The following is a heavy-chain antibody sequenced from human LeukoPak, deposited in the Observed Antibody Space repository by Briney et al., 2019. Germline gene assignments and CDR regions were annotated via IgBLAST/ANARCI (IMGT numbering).Heavy chain of an antibody. V-gene: IGHV4-59*12. CDR1: GGSISSYY. CDR3: ARDRGSSWYHYFDY. D-gene: IGHD6-13*01. J-gene: IGHJ4*02. Sequence: SETLSLTCAVSGGSISSYYWSWIRQPPGKCLEWLGYIYYTGSTNYNPSLKSRVTISVDTSKNQFSLTLSSVTAADTAVYYCARDRGSSWYHYFDYGGQGTLVTVSA. CDR2: IYYTGST.